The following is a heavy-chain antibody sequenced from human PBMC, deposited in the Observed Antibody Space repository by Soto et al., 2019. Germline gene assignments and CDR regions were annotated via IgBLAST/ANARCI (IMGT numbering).Heavy chain of an antibody. CDR3: ARRGESSGPNYFDF. CDR2: LNPHNGNA. V-gene: IGHV1-8*01. CDR1: GYTFTTYD. Sequence: QVQLVQSGAEVRKPGASVKVSCKASGYTFTTYDINWVRQAAGQGLEWMGWLNPHNGNAGYAQKFQGRVTMTRNTSTYTAYMEVSSLRSDDTAVYYCARRGESSGPNYFDFWGQGTLVTVSS. D-gene: IGHD3-10*01. J-gene: IGHJ4*02.